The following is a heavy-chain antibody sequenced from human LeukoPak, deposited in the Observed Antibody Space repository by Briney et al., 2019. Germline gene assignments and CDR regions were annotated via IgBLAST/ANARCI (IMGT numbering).Heavy chain of an antibody. J-gene: IGHJ3*02. V-gene: IGHV4-34*01. Sequence: SETLSLTCAVYGGSFSGYHWSWIRQPPGKGLEWIGEINHSGSTNYNPSLKSRVTISVDKSKNQFSLKLSSVTAADTAVYYCARYYCSGGSCYPSDAFDIWGQGTMVTVSS. D-gene: IGHD2-15*01. CDR1: GGSFSGYH. CDR2: INHSGST. CDR3: ARYYCSGGSCYPSDAFDI.